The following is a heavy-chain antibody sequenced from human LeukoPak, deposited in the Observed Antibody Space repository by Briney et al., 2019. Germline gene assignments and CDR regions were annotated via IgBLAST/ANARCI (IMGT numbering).Heavy chain of an antibody. J-gene: IGHJ4*02. CDR1: GFTFSNYA. D-gene: IGHD1-26*01. V-gene: IGHV3-48*04. CDR2: PSGSGTTL. Sequence: GGSLRLSCVASGFTFSNYALNWVRQAPGRGLEWVSYPSGSGTTLYYAHSVRGRFTVSRDNAKHSLYLQMNSLRAEDTAVYYCASGNSAHWFWGQGTLVTVSS. CDR3: ASGNSAHWF.